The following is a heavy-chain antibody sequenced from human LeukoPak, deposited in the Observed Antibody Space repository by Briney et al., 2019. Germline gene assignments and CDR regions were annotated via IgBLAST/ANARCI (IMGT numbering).Heavy chain of an antibody. V-gene: IGHV3-48*03. CDR2: ISAGGRTT. J-gene: IGHJ4*02. Sequence: PGGSLRLSCAVSGLTFRNLKMNWVRQAPGKGLEWVSYISAGGRTTFYADSVTGRFTISRDNARNSLYLQMSSLRVGDTAVYYCARWIYSYGTYYFDYWGQGTLVTVSS. CDR1: GLTFRNLK. D-gene: IGHD5-18*01. CDR3: ARWIYSYGTYYFDY.